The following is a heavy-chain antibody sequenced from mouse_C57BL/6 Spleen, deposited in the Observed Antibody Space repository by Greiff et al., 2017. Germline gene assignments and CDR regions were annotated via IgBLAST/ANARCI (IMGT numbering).Heavy chain of an antibody. V-gene: IGHV1-64*01. CDR1: GYTFTSYW. CDR2: IHPNSGST. Sequence: QVQLQQPGAELVKPGASVKLSCKASGYTFTSYWMHWVKQRPGQGLEWIGMIHPNSGSTNYNEKFKSKATLTVDKSSSTAYMQLSSLTSEDSAVYYCARGDDGYYAVDYWGQGTSVTVSS. D-gene: IGHD2-3*01. CDR3: ARGDDGYYAVDY. J-gene: IGHJ4*01.